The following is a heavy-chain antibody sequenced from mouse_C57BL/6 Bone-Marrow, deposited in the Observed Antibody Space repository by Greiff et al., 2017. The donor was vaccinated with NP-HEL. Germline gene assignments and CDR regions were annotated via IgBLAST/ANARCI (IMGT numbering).Heavy chain of an antibody. J-gene: IGHJ4*01. Sequence: DVMLVESGGGLVKPGGSLKLSCAASGFTFSSYAMSWVRQTPEKRLEWVATISDGGSYTYYPDNVKGRFTISRDNAKNNLYLQMSHLKSDDTAMYYCARVDYDPFMDYWGQGTSVTVSS. CDR1: GFTFSSYA. CDR2: ISDGGSYT. V-gene: IGHV5-4*03. CDR3: ARVDYDPFMDY. D-gene: IGHD2-4*01.